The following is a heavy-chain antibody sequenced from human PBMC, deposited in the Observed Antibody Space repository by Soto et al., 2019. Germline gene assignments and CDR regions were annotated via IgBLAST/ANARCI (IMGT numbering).Heavy chain of an antibody. Sequence: ASVKVSCTASGYTFTSYAMHWVRQAPGQRLEWMGWINAGNGNTKYSQKFQGRVTITRDTSASTAYMELSSLRSEDTAVYYCARDGVVVAALTYYYYYGMDVWGQGTTVTVSS. CDR1: GYTFTSYA. V-gene: IGHV1-3*01. CDR3: ARDGVVVAALTYYYYYGMDV. CDR2: INAGNGNT. D-gene: IGHD2-15*01. J-gene: IGHJ6*02.